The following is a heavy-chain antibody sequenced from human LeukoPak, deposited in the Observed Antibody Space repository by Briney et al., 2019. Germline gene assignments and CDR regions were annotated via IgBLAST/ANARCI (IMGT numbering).Heavy chain of an antibody. V-gene: IGHV3-15*01. J-gene: IGHJ6*02. Sequence: NSGGSLRLSCAASGLTFSDAWMNWVRQAPGKGLEWIGRIKSKTDGGTTDYAAPVKGRFTILRDDSKNTLYLQMNSLQTEDTAVYYCTTDELGSYGMDVWGQGTTVTVSS. D-gene: IGHD3-10*01. CDR2: IKSKTDGGTT. CDR1: GLTFSDAW. CDR3: TTDELGSYGMDV.